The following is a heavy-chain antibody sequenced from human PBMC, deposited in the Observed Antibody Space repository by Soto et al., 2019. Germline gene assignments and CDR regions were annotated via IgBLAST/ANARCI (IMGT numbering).Heavy chain of an antibody. J-gene: IGHJ5*02. CDR1: GGSISSYY. CDR3: TRDTYYAPVDP. CDR2: IYYSGST. Sequence: SETLSLTCTVSGGSISSYYWSWIRQPPGKGLEWIGYIYYSGSTNYNPSLKSRFTISRDNTKNTLYLQMNSLRVEDTALYYCTRDTYYAPVDPWGQGTLVTVSS. D-gene: IGHD3-10*01. V-gene: IGHV4-59*12.